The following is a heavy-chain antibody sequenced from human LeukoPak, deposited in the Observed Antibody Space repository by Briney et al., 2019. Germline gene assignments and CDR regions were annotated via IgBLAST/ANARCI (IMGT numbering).Heavy chain of an antibody. CDR2: IHYDSSTE. CDR1: GFAFSSYG. Sequence: GGSLRLSCAASGFAFSSYGMHWVRQAPGKGLEWVAYIHYDSSTEDYADSVKGRFTISRDNSKNTLYLQMNSLRAEDTAVYYCAKDRDYYDSSGYTGYWGQGTLVTVSS. CDR3: AKDRDYYDSSGYTGY. J-gene: IGHJ4*02. D-gene: IGHD3-22*01. V-gene: IGHV3-30*02.